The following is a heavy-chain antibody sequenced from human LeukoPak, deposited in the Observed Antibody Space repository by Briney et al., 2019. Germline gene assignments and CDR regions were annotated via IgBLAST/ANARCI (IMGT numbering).Heavy chain of an antibody. CDR2: TNTDGSST. V-gene: IGHV3-74*01. Sequence: PGRSLRLSCAASGFTFSSYWMYWARQVPGKGLVWVSGTNTDGSSTSYADSVKGRFTISRDNAKNSLYLQMNSLRDEDTALYYCVGGDGGHWGQGTLVTVSS. CDR3: VGGDGGH. D-gene: IGHD5-24*01. CDR1: GFTFSSYW. J-gene: IGHJ1*01.